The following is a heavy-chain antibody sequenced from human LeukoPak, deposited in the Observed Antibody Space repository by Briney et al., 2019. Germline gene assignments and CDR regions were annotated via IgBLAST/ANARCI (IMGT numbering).Heavy chain of an antibody. D-gene: IGHD2-2*02. J-gene: IGHJ5*02. CDR3: ARDEPAAITGGGWFDP. CDR1: GGTFSSYA. CDR2: IIPIFGAA. V-gene: IGHV1-69*05. Sequence: SVKVSCKASGGTFSSYAISWVRQAPGQGLEWMGGIIPIFGAANYAQKFQGRVTITTDESTSTAYMGLSSLRSEDTAVYYCARDEPAAITGGGWFDPWGQGTLVTVSS.